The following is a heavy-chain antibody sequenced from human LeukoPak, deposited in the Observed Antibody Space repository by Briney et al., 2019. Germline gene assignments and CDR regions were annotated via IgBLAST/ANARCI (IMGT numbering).Heavy chain of an antibody. CDR2: IWHDATNK. CDR3: TGEMMTTVTTYDY. J-gene: IGHJ4*02. CDR1: GFTFNIHG. V-gene: IGHV3-33*01. D-gene: IGHD4-17*01. Sequence: GGSLRLSCAASGFTFNIHGMHWVRQAPGKGLEWVAIIWHDATNKYYADSVKGRFTISRDNSKNTVYLQMNSLKTEDTAVYYCTGEMMTTVTTYDYWGQGTLVTVSS.